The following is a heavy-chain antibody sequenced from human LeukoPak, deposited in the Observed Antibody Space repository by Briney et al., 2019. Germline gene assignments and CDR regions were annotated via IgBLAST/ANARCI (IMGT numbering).Heavy chain of an antibody. V-gene: IGHV1-2*02. CDR3: ARDLGSRGGWFYP. Sequence: ASVKVSCKASGYTFTGYYMHWVRQAPGQGLEWMGCINPDSGDTDYAQKFQGRVTMTRDTSVSTVYMELSRLRSDDTAVYFCARDLGSRGGWFYPWGQGTLVTVSS. CDR2: INPDSGDT. D-gene: IGHD3-10*01. CDR1: GYTFTGYY. J-gene: IGHJ5*02.